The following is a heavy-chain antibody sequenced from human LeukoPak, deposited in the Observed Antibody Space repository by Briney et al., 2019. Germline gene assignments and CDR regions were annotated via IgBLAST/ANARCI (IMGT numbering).Heavy chain of an antibody. CDR1: SDFFSSVTDY. J-gene: IGHJ3*02. Sequence: SETLSLTCTVSSDFFSSVTDYWAWIRQPPGKGLEWIASGDYSGGTYYNPSLESRVAISADMSKNQISLKLSSVTAADTAVYYCARVSGGYDIWGQGTMVTVSS. D-gene: IGHD2-15*01. CDR2: GDYSGGT. V-gene: IGHV4-39*07. CDR3: ARVSGGYDI.